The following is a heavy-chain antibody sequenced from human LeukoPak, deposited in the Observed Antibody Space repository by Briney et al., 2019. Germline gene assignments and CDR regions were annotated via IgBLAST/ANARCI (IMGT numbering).Heavy chain of an antibody. CDR3: ATGFGSSWSDAFDI. CDR1: GYTLTELS. J-gene: IGHJ3*02. CDR2: FDPEDGET. V-gene: IGHV1-24*01. D-gene: IGHD6-13*01. Sequence: ASVKVSCKVSGYTLTELSMHSVRQAPGKGGEWMGGFDPEDGETIYAQKFQGRVTVTEDTSTDTAYMELSSLRSEDTAVYYCATGFGSSWSDAFDIWGQGTMVTVSS.